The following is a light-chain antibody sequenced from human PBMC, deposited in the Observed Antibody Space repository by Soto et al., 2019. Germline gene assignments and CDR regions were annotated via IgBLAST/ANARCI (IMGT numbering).Light chain of an antibody. CDR2: TTS. CDR3: LQEYNYPRT. CDR1: QDIRNE. V-gene: IGKV1-6*01. Sequence: AIHMTQSPSSLSASIGDRVTITCRASQDIRNELNWYQQKPGKAPKLLIYTTSSLQSGVPSRFRGSGSGTYFTLTISSLQPEDFATYYCLQEYNYPRTFGQGIKVDIK. J-gene: IGKJ1*01.